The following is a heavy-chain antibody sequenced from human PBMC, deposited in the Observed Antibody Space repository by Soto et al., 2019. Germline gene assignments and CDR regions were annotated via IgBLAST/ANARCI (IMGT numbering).Heavy chain of an antibody. J-gene: IGHJ6*02. CDR3: ARAEIVATTPNYYYYYGMDV. CDR2: INSDGSST. V-gene: IGHV3-74*01. CDR1: GFTFSSYW. D-gene: IGHD5-12*01. Sequence: EVQLVESGGGLVQPGGSLRLSCAASGFTFSSYWMHWVRQAPGKGLVWVSRINSDGSSTSYADSVKGRFTISRDNAXXTXYXXMNSLRAEDTAVYYCARAEIVATTPNYYYYYGMDVWGQGTTVTVSS.